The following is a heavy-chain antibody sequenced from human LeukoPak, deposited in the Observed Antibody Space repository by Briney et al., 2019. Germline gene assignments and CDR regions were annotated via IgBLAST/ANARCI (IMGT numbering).Heavy chain of an antibody. CDR1: GFTFSSYA. D-gene: IGHD6-19*01. J-gene: IGHJ6*02. CDR2: ISYDGSNK. V-gene: IGHV3-30-3*01. CDR3: ARDSQPLRYRIAVAGAYYYYYYGMDV. Sequence: PGGSLRLSCAASGFTFSSYAMHWVRQAPGKGLEWVAVISYDGSNKYYADSVKGRFTISRDNSKNTLYLQMNSLRAEDTAVYYCARDSQPLRYRIAVAGAYYYYYYGMDVWGQGTTVTVSS.